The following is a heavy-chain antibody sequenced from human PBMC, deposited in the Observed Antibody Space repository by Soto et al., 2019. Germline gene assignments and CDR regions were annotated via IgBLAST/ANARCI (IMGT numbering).Heavy chain of an antibody. CDR3: AKDRQRQTFDA. Sequence: GGSLRLSCAASGFTFRGCGMHWVRQAPGKGLEWVAFISNDGSNIYYGDSVKGRFTVSRDNSKNTFYLHMNSLRAEDTAVYYCAKDRQRQTFDAWGQGTLVTVSS. CDR2: ISNDGSNI. CDR1: GFTFRGCG. V-gene: IGHV3-30*18. J-gene: IGHJ5*02.